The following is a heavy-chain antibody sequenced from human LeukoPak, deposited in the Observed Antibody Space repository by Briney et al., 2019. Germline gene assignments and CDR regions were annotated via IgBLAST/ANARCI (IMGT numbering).Heavy chain of an antibody. J-gene: IGHJ3*02. Sequence: PGGSLRLSCAASGFTFSSYWMSWVRQAPGKGLEWVANIKQDGSEKYYVDSVKGRFTISRDNAKNSLYLQMNSLRAEDTAVYYCAREGYYYGSGDAFDIWGQGTMVTVSS. CDR2: IKQDGSEK. D-gene: IGHD3-10*01. CDR3: AREGYYYGSGDAFDI. V-gene: IGHV3-7*01. CDR1: GFTFSSYW.